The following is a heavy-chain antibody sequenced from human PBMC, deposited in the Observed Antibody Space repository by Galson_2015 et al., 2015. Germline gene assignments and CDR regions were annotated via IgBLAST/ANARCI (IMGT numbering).Heavy chain of an antibody. J-gene: IGHJ4*02. CDR1: GFTFSNYW. V-gene: IGHV3-7*03. D-gene: IGHD3-10*01. CDR2: IKQDGSEK. CDR3: ASQTWTGYFDY. Sequence: SLRLSCAASGFTFSNYWMSWVRQAPGKGLEWVANIKQDGSEKYYMDSVKGRFTISRDNAKNSLYLQMNSLRAEDTAIYYCASQTWTGYFDYWGQGILVTVSS.